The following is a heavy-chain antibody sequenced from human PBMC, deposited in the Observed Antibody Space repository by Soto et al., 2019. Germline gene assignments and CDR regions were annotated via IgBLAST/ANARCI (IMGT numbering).Heavy chain of an antibody. CDR1: GFTFSSYG. CDR3: ARDSGIAARPPWFDP. D-gene: IGHD6-6*01. Sequence: GGSLRLCCAASGFTFSSYGMHWVRQAPGKGLEWVAVIWYDGSNKYYADSVKGRFTISRDNSKNTLYLQMNSLRAEDTAVYYCARDSGIAARPPWFDPWGQGTLVTVSS. CDR2: IWYDGSNK. V-gene: IGHV3-33*01. J-gene: IGHJ5*02.